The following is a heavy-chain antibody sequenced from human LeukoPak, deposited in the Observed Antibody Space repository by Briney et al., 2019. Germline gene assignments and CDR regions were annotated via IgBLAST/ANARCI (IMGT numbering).Heavy chain of an antibody. CDR2: IYSGGST. D-gene: IGHD2-2*01. V-gene: IGHV3-66*01. J-gene: IGHJ5*02. CDR1: GFTVSSNY. CDR3: VRDRCSSTSCHDSPNWFDP. Sequence: GGSLRLSCAASGFTVSSNYMSWVRQAPGKGLEWVSVIYSGGSTYYADSVEGRFTISRDNAKNSLYLQMNSLRAEDTALYYCVRDRCSSTSCHDSPNWFDPWGQGTLVTVSS.